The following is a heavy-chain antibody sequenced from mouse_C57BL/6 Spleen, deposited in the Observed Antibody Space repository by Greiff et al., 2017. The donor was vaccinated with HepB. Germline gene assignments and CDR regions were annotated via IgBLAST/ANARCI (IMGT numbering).Heavy chain of an antibody. J-gene: IGHJ2*01. CDR3: ARSRQLFDY. CDR1: GYAFSSSW. CDR2: IYPGDGDT. V-gene: IGHV1-82*01. Sequence: QVQLQQSGPELVKPGASVKISCKASGYAFSSSWMNWVKQRPGKGLEWIGRIYPGDGDTNYNGKFKGKATLTADKSSSTAYMQLSSLTSEDSAVYFCARSRQLFDYWGQGTTLTVSS. D-gene: IGHD3-2*01.